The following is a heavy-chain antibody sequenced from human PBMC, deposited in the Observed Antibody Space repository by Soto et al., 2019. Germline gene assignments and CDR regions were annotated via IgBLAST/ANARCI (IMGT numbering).Heavy chain of an antibody. Sequence: SETLSLTCAVYGGSFSGYYWSWIRQPPGKGLEWIGEINHSGSTNYNPSLKSRVTISVDTSKNQFSLKLSSVTAADTAVYYCARDGTTGTNRTPDYWGQGTLVTVSS. CDR3: ARDGTTGTNRTPDY. CDR1: GGSFSGYY. V-gene: IGHV4-34*01. D-gene: IGHD1-1*01. J-gene: IGHJ4*02. CDR2: INHSGST.